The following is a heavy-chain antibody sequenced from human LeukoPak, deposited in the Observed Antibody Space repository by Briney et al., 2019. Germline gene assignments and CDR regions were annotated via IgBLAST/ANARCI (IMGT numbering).Heavy chain of an antibody. CDR1: GFTFGDYA. J-gene: IGHJ4*02. V-gene: IGHV3-49*04. CDR3: TYSSAYYSYFDF. Sequence: GGSLRLSCTTSGFTFGDYAMSWVRQAPGKGLEWVGLIRSKIYGGTTDYAASVKGRFTISRDDSKNTLYLQMNSLKAEDTAMYYCTYSSAYYSYFDFWGQGTLVTVSS. D-gene: IGHD3-22*01. CDR2: IRSKIYGGTT.